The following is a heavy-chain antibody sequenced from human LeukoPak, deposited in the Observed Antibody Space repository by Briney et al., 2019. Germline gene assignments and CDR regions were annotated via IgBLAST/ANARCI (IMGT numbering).Heavy chain of an antibody. Sequence: SETLPLTCTVSGGSISSYYWSWIRQPAGKGLEWIGRIYTSGSTNYNPSLKSRVTMSVDTSKNQFSLKLSSVTAADTAVYYCATFPYYYGSGSGHAAANDYWGQGTLVTVSS. J-gene: IGHJ4*02. V-gene: IGHV4-4*07. CDR1: GGSISSYY. CDR3: ATFPYYYGSGSGHAAANDY. CDR2: IYTSGST. D-gene: IGHD3-10*01.